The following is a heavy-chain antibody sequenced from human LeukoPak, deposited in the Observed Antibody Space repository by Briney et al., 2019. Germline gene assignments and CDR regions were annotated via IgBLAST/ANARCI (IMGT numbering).Heavy chain of an antibody. D-gene: IGHD5-18*01. J-gene: IGHJ6*02. Sequence: PGGSLRLSCAASGFTFSSYAMHWVRQAPGKGLEWVAVISYDGSNKYYADSVKGRFTISRDNSKNTLYLQMNSLRAEDTAVYYCARDYGSYTAMVTRSHYYYYYGMDVWGQGTTVTVSS. CDR1: GFTFSSYA. CDR2: ISYDGSNK. CDR3: ARDYGSYTAMVTRSHYYYYYGMDV. V-gene: IGHV3-30-3*01.